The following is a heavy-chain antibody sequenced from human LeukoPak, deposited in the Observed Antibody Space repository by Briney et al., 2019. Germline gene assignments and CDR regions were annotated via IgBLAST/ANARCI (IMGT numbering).Heavy chain of an antibody. Sequence: SETLSLTCAVSGGSISSSNWWSWVRQPPGKGLEWMGEIYHSGSTNYNPSLTSRVTISVDKSKNQFSLKLSSVTAADTAVYYCARDHPGDYDFWSGYYQALYFDYWGQGTLVTVSS. CDR3: ARDHPGDYDFWSGYYQALYFDY. CDR1: GGSISSSNW. J-gene: IGHJ4*02. V-gene: IGHV4-4*02. CDR2: IYHSGST. D-gene: IGHD3-3*01.